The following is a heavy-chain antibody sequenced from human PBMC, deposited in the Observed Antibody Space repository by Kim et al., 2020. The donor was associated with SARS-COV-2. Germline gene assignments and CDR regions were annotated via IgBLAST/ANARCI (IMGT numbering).Heavy chain of an antibody. CDR3: ARDHDGRFDY. CDR2: GNT. V-gene: IGHV4-30-2*05. Sequence: GNTNTTPALTSRVTISVDTSNNQFSLRLGSVTAADTAVYYCARDHDGRFDYWGQGTLVTVSS. D-gene: IGHD1-1*01. J-gene: IGHJ4*02.